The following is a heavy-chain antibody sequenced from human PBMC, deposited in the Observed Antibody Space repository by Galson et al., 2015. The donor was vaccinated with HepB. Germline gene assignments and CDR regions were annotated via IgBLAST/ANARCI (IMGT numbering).Heavy chain of an antibody. Sequence: LRLSCAASGFTFSSYAMSWVRQAPGKGLEWVSTISGSGGSTFYADSVKGRFTISRDNSKNTLYLQMNNLRAEDTALYYCAKGGFADFGPWGQGSLVTVSS. J-gene: IGHJ5*02. CDR2: ISGSGGST. V-gene: IGHV3-23*01. CDR1: GFTFSSYA. CDR3: AKGGFADFGP. D-gene: IGHD3-16*01.